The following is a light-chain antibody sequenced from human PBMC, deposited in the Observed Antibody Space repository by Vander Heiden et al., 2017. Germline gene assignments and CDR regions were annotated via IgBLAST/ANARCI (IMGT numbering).Light chain of an antibody. Sequence: DIQMTQSPSSVSASVGDRVTITCRDSQDISSWVAWDKHKPGKAPKLLIYTASTVQSGVPSRFSGSGSGTEFTLTISSLQPEDFATYFCQQAHSTPLTFGAGTKVEIK. CDR3: QQAHSTPLT. CDR2: TAS. V-gene: IGKV1-12*01. J-gene: IGKJ4*01. CDR1: QDISSW.